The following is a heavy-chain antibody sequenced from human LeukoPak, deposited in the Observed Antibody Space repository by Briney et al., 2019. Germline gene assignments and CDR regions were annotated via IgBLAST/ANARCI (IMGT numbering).Heavy chain of an antibody. V-gene: IGHV4-34*01. CDR1: GGSFSGYY. Sequence: SETLSLTCAVYGGSFSGYYWSWIRQPPGKGLEWIGEINHSGSTNYNPSLKSRVTISVDTSNNQFSLKLSSVTAADTGVYYCARVYGNYQDYWGQGTLVTVSS. D-gene: IGHD1-7*01. J-gene: IGHJ4*02. CDR3: ARVYGNYQDY. CDR2: INHSGST.